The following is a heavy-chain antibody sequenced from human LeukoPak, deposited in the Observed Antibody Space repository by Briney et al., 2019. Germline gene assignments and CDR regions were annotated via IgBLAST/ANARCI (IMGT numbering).Heavy chain of an antibody. CDR1: GFTFSSYW. CDR3: ARDWYFGD. CDR2: IKQDGSEK. Sequence: PGGSLRLSCLASGFTFSSYWMSWVRQAPGKGLEWVGNIKQDGSEKYYVDLVKGRFTISRDNAKNSLYLQMNSLRAEDTAVYYCARDWYFGDWGQGTLVTVSS. V-gene: IGHV3-7*05. J-gene: IGHJ4*02.